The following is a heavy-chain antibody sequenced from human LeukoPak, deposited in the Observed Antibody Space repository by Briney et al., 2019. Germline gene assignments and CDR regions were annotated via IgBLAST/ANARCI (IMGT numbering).Heavy chain of an antibody. CDR1: RGSINSGDQY. V-gene: IGHV4-30-4*01. CDR2: INCTGST. Sequence: PSETLSLSCTVSRGSINSGDQYWSWVRQPPGKGLEWIGYINCTGSTYFNSSLQSRGTISVDTSKNLFSLKLHSVTAADTAVYYCARVFMYGDTDYYDSSGYRYFDFWGQGILVTVSS. J-gene: IGHJ4*02. CDR3: ARVFMYGDTDYYDSSGYRYFDF. D-gene: IGHD3-22*01.